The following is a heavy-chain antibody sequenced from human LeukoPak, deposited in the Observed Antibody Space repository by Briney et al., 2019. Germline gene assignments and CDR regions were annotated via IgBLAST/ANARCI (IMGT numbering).Heavy chain of an antibody. CDR2: IKQDESEK. J-gene: IGHJ4*02. CDR1: GFTFSNYW. V-gene: IGHV3-7*01. CDR3: ARALDSSSSRYQAFEE. Sequence: GGSLRLSCSASGFTFSNYWMSWVRHAPGKGLEWVANIKQDESEKYYVDSVKGRFTISRDNAKSSLYLQMNSLRAEDTAVYYCARALDSSSSRYQAFEEWGQGTLVTVSS. D-gene: IGHD2-2*01.